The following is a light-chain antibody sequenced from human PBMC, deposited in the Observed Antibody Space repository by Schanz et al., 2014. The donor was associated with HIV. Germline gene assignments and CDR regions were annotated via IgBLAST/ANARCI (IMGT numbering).Light chain of an antibody. Sequence: EIVLTQSPGTLSLSPGERATLSCRASQSVSSSYLAWYQQKPGQAPRLLIYGASSRATGIPDRFSGSGSGTEFTLTISSLEPEDFAVYYCQQRSTWPRLTFGGGTKVEI. CDR3: QQRSTWPRLT. CDR2: GAS. J-gene: IGKJ4*01. V-gene: IGKV3D-20*02. CDR1: QSVSSSY.